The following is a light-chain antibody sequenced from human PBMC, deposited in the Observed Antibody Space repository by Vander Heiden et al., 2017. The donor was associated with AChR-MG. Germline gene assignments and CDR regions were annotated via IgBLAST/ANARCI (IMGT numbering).Light chain of an antibody. J-gene: IGLJ2*01. CDR1: SSNIGAGYD. Sequence: QSVLTQPPPVSGAPGQRVTISCTGSSSNIGAGYDVHWYQQLPGTAPKLLIYGNNNRPSGVPDRFSGSKSGTSASLAITGLQAEDEADYYCQSYDSSLSVWVFGGGTKLTVL. CDR3: QSYDSSLSVWV. V-gene: IGLV1-40*01. CDR2: GNN.